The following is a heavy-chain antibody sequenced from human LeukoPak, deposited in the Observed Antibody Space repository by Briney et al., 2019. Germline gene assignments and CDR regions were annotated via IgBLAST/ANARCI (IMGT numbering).Heavy chain of an antibody. CDR2: IYHSGST. CDR1: GYSISSGYY. D-gene: IGHD2-21*01. J-gene: IGHJ6*02. CDR3: ARAQYCGGECYSMDV. V-gene: IGHV4-38-2*02. Sequence: SETLSLTCTVSGYSISSGYYWGWIRQPPGKGLEWIGSIYHSGSTYYNPSLKSRVTISVDTSKSQFSLKLSSVTAADTAVYYCARAQYCGGECYSMDVWGQGTTVTVSS.